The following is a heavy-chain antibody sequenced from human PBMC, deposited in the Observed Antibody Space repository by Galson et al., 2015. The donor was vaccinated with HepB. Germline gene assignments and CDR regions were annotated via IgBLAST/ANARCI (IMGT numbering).Heavy chain of an antibody. CDR3: ASSSSSWLPDAFDI. J-gene: IGHJ3*02. D-gene: IGHD6-13*01. V-gene: IGHV4-34*01. Sequence: LSLTCAVYGGSFSGYYWSWFRRPPGKGLEWIGEIDHSGSSKYTPSLKSRVTISAVRSKRQFSLKLTSVTAADTAVYFCASSSSSWLPDAFDIWGQGTVVTVSP. CDR2: IDHSGSS. CDR1: GGSFSGYY.